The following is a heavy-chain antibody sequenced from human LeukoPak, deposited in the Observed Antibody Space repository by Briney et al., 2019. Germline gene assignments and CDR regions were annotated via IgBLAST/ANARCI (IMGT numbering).Heavy chain of an antibody. V-gene: IGHV1-3*01. Sequence: ASVKVSCKASGCTFTSYAMHWVRQAPGQRLEWMGWINAGNGNTKYSQKFQGRVTITRDTSASTAYMELSSLRSEDTAVYYCARWGLAARPNPSDAFDIWGQGTMVTVSS. D-gene: IGHD6-6*01. CDR3: ARWGLAARPNPSDAFDI. J-gene: IGHJ3*02. CDR1: GCTFTSYA. CDR2: INAGNGNT.